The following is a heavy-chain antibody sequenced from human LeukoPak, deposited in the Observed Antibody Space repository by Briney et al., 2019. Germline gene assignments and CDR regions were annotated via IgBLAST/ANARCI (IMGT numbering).Heavy chain of an antibody. Sequence: PGGSLRLSCAASGFTFSSYAMHWVRQAPGKGLEWVAVIWYDGSNKYYADSVKGRFTISRDNSKNTLYLQMNSLRAEDTAVYYCARDHDLRVLRYFDWSRVTNGMDVWGQGTTVTVSS. D-gene: IGHD3-9*01. J-gene: IGHJ6*02. CDR3: ARDHDLRVLRYFDWSRVTNGMDV. V-gene: IGHV3-33*08. CDR2: IWYDGSNK. CDR1: GFTFSSYA.